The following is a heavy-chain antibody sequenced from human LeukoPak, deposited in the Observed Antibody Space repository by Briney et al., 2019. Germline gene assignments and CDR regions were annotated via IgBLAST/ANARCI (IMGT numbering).Heavy chain of an antibody. D-gene: IGHD3-10*01. CDR3: ARGAYGSGSYYSDY. CDR1: GVTFTNYY. Sequence: GGSLRLSCAASGVTFTNYYMSWIRQAPGKGLEWLSYISCGGGTIYYAASVKGRFTISRDNAKNSLFLQVNSLRAEDTAVYYCARGAYGSGSYYSDYWGQGTLVTVSS. V-gene: IGHV3-11*04. CDR2: ISCGGGTI. J-gene: IGHJ4*02.